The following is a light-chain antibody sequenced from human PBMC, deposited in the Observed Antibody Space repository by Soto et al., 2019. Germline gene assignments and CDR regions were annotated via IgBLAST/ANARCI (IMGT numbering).Light chain of an antibody. CDR1: SGHSSYA. V-gene: IGLV4-69*01. CDR2: LNSDGSH. Sequence: QAVVTQSPSASASLGASVKLTCTLSSGHSSYAIAWHQQQPEKGPRYLMKLNSDGSHSKGAGIPDRFSGSSSGAERYLTISSLQSEDEADYYCQTWGTGIVIFGGGTKLTVL. J-gene: IGLJ2*01. CDR3: QTWGTGIVI.